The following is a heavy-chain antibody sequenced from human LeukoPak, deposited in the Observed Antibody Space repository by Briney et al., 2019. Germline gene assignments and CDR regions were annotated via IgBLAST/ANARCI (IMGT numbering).Heavy chain of an antibody. D-gene: IGHD6-13*01. Sequence: GGSLRLSCAASGFTVSSNYMSWVRQAPGKGPEWVSVIYSDGGTYYADSVKGRFTISRDTSKNTLYLQMNSLRTEDTAVYHCARDLAAGGTYPHYWGQGTLVSVSS. CDR3: ARDLAAGGTYPHY. CDR2: IYSDGGT. CDR1: GFTVSSNY. V-gene: IGHV3-53*01. J-gene: IGHJ4*02.